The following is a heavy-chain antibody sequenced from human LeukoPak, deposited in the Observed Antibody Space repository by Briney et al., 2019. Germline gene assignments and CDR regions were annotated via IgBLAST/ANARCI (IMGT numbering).Heavy chain of an antibody. J-gene: IGHJ4*03. CDR2: IYYSGST. Sequence: PSETLSLIFSVSGDSLSTYPWSCIRQPPGKGLEWIGYIYYSGSTNYNPSVKSRVTMSVDTSKKQFSLNLSSLTAADTAVYYCARGRNTVVTPYDFDYWGQGTMVTVSS. D-gene: IGHD4-23*01. CDR3: ARGRNTVVTPYDFDY. CDR1: GDSLSTYP. V-gene: IGHV4-59*01.